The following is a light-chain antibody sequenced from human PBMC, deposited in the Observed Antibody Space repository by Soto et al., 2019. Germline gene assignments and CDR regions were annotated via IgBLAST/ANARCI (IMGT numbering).Light chain of an antibody. CDR1: QSISTW. CDR2: KAS. V-gene: IGKV1-5*03. CDR3: QQYNTYSRT. J-gene: IGKJ2*01. Sequence: DIQMTQSPSTLSASVGDRVTITCRASQSISTWLAWYQQKPGKAPKILIYKASSLESGVPSRFSGSGSGTEFTLTISSLQPDDFATYYCQQYNTYSRTFDQGTKLEIK.